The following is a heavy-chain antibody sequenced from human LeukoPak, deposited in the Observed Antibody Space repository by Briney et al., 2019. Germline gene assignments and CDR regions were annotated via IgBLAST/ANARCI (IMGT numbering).Heavy chain of an antibody. J-gene: IGHJ4*02. Sequence: ASVKVSCKASGGTFTTYAISWVRQAPGQGLEWMGGIIPVFRTPNYAQKFQGRVTITTDESTDTAYMELSSLRSKDTAVYYCARGVGYYGSGSYYYYFDYWGQGTLVTVSA. V-gene: IGHV1-69*05. D-gene: IGHD3-10*01. CDR2: IIPVFRTP. CDR3: ARGVGYYGSGSYYYYFDY. CDR1: GGTFTTYA.